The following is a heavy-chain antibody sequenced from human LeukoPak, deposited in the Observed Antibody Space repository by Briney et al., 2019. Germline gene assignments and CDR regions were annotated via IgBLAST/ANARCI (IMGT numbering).Heavy chain of an antibody. Sequence: GGSLRLSCAASGLTLSDHYMDWVRQAPGKGLEWVGRTRNKVNGYTTEYAASVKGRFTISRDDSKNSLYLQLSSLKTEDTAMYYRGSVRGSGWDDSYFDGWGHGTLVTVSS. D-gene: IGHD6-19*01. J-gene: IGHJ4*03. CDR1: GLTLSDHY. CDR2: TRNKVNGYTT. V-gene: IGHV3-72*01. CDR3: GSVRGSGWDDSYFDG.